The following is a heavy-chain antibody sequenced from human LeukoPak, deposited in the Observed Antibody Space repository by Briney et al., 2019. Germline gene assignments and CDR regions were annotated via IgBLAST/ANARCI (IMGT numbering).Heavy chain of an antibody. CDR3: ARAGDDSSGYYYGPTSYYYYGMDV. V-gene: IGHV3-30*04. J-gene: IGHJ6*02. D-gene: IGHD3-22*01. CDR1: GFTFSSYA. Sequence: GGSLRLSCAASGFTFSSYAMHWVRQAPGKGLEGVAVISYDGSNKYYADSVKGRFTISRDNSKNTLYLQMNSLRAEDTAVYYCARAGDDSSGYYYGPTSYYYYGMDVWGQGTTVTVSS. CDR2: ISYDGSNK.